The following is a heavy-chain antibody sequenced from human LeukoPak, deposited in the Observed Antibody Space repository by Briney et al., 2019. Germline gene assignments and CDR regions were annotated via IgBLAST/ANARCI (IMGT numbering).Heavy chain of an antibody. CDR2: ISSGSSAI. CDR1: GFTFSSYV. CDR3: ARGHTAVTRHFDF. J-gene: IGHJ4*02. D-gene: IGHD4-17*01. V-gene: IGHV3-21*01. Sequence: GGSLRLSCAASGFTFSSYVMTWVRQAPGKGLEWVSIISSGSSAIFSADALKGRFTISRDDAKNLLYLDMNSLRAEDTAVYYCARGHTAVTRHFDFWGQGTLVTVSS.